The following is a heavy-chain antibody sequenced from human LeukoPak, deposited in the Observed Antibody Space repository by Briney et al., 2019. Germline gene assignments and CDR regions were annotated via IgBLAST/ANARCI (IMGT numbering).Heavy chain of an antibody. D-gene: IGHD2-2*01. CDR1: GGSFSGYY. J-gene: IGHJ6*02. Sequence: SETLSLTCAVYGGSFSGYYWSWIRQPSGKGLEWIGEINHSGSTNYNPSLKSRVTISVDTSKNQFSLKLSSVTAADTAVYYCARSQVPYGMDVWGQGTTVTVSS. V-gene: IGHV4-34*01. CDR3: ARSQVPYGMDV. CDR2: INHSGST.